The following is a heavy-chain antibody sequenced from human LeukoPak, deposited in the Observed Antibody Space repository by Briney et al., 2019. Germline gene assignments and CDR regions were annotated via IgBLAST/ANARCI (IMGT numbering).Heavy chain of an antibody. CDR3: ARDGTYYDFWSGYYGWGFDY. CDR2: IYYSGST. J-gene: IGHJ4*02. V-gene: IGHV4-59*12. Sequence: SETLSLTCTVSGGSISSYYWSWIRQPPGKGLECIGYIYYSGSTNYNPSLKSRVTISVDTSNTQFSLKLSSVTAADTAVYYCARDGTYYDFWSGYYGWGFDYWGQGTLVTVSS. CDR1: GGSISSYY. D-gene: IGHD3-3*01.